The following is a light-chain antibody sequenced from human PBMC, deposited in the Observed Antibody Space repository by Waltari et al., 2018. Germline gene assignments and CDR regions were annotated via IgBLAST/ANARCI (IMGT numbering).Light chain of an antibody. CDR2: DAS. CDR3: QQRNTWPRT. Sequence: EIFLTPSPATLSVSAGERAALSCRASQSVGTSLAWYQHRAGQAPRLLIYDASKRAAGIPARFSGRGSGTDFTLVIDTLEPEDFAVYYCQQRNTWPRTFGQGTKVEI. CDR1: QSVGTS. V-gene: IGKV3-11*01. J-gene: IGKJ1*01.